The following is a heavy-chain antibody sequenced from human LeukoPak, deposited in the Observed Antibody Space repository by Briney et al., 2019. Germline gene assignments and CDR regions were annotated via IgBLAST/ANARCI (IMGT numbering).Heavy chain of an antibody. Sequence: GGSLRLSCAASGFTFSSYSMNCVRQAPGKGLEWVSSISSSSSYIYYADSVKGRFTISRDNAKNSLYQQMNSLRAEDTAVYYCARSRNYDILTGYCNWGQGTLVTVSS. D-gene: IGHD3-9*01. CDR1: GFTFSSYS. CDR2: ISSSSSYI. CDR3: ARSRNYDILTGYCN. V-gene: IGHV3-21*01. J-gene: IGHJ4*02.